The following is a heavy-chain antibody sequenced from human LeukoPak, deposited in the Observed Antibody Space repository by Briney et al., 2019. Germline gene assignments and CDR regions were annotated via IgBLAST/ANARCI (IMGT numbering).Heavy chain of an antibody. CDR2: IYPDDSDT. J-gene: IGHJ4*02. CDR3: ARRGIRDGYNYADY. V-gene: IGHV5-51*01. Sequence: GKPLQISCQGSGSRFTNYWGAWVRQLPGKGLEWMGIIYPDDSDTRYSPSFQGQVTFSADKSISTAYLQWSSLKASDSATYYCARRGIRDGYNYADYWGQGTLVTVSS. CDR1: GSRFTNYW. D-gene: IGHD5-24*01.